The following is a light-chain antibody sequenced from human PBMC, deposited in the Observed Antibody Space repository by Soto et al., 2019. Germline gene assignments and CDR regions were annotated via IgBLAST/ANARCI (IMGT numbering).Light chain of an antibody. J-gene: IGLJ1*01. V-gene: IGLV2-8*01. CDR1: SSDVGGHNY. Sequence: VLTQPPSASGSPGQSVTISCTGTSSDVGGHNYVSWYQQHPGKAPKLMIYEVTQRPSGVPDRFSGSKSGNTASLTVSGLQAEDEADYYCCSYAGNNNVFGTGTKVTVL. CDR2: EVT. CDR3: CSYAGNNNV.